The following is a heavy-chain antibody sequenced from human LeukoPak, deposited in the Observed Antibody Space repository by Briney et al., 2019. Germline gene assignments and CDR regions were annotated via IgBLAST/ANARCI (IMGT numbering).Heavy chain of an antibody. Sequence: AGESLRLSCAASGFTFSSYGMHWVRQAPGKGLEWVAVIWYDGSNKYYADSVKGRFTISRDNSKNTLYLQMNSLRAEDTAVYYCARVRGSYYYDSSGFPLDYWGQGTLVTVSS. CDR1: GFTFSSYG. D-gene: IGHD3-22*01. CDR3: ARVRGSYYYDSSGFPLDY. V-gene: IGHV3-33*01. CDR2: IWYDGSNK. J-gene: IGHJ4*02.